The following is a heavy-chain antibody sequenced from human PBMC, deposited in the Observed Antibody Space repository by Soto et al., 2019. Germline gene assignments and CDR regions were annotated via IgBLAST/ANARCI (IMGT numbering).Heavy chain of an antibody. J-gene: IGHJ5*02. CDR3: ARVNSSTWYHWFDP. Sequence: QVQLVESGGGVVQPGRSLRLSCAASGFMFSTYAMHWVRQAPGKGLEWVAVISYDGSKKYYAESVKGRFTISRHNSKNTLYLQVNSLRPADTAVYYFARVNSSTWYHWFDPWGQGTMVTVSS. CDR2: ISYDGSKK. CDR1: GFMFSTYA. D-gene: IGHD6-13*01. V-gene: IGHV3-30-3*01.